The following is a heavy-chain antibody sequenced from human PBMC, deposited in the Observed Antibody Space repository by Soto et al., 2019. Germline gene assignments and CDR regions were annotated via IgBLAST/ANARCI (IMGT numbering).Heavy chain of an antibody. J-gene: IGHJ4*02. CDR2: INAGNGNT. Sequence: ASVKVSCKASGYTFTSYAMHWVRQAPGQRLEWMGWINAGNGNTNYAQKLQGRVTMTTDTSTSPAYMELRSLRSDDTAVYYCAKGNGWKPNWGRGPLVPVSS. V-gene: IGHV1-3*01. CDR3: AKGNGWKPN. CDR1: GYTFTSYA. D-gene: IGHD6-19*01.